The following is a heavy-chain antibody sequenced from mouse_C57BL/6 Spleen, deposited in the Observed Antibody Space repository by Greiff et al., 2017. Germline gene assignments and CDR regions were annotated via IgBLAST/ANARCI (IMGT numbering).Heavy chain of an antibody. V-gene: IGHV1-72*01. D-gene: IGHD1-1*01. Sequence: QVQLQQPGAELVKPGASVKLSCKASGYTFTSYWMHWVKQRPGRGLEWIGRIDPDSGGTKYNEKFKSKATLTVDKPSSTAYMPLSSLTSEDSAVYYCARSYGSSRGYYAMGYWGQGTSVTVSS. CDR1: GYTFTSYW. CDR3: ARSYGSSRGYYAMGY. J-gene: IGHJ4*01. CDR2: IDPDSGGT.